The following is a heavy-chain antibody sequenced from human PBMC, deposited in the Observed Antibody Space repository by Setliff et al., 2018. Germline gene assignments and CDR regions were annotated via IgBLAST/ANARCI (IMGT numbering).Heavy chain of an antibody. V-gene: IGHV4-38-2*02. J-gene: IGHJ4*02. D-gene: IGHD3-9*01. CDR3: ARDHSGGQGVTGPFDF. CDR2: IFHLGNA. CDR1: GFYISGGYC. Sequence: SETLSLTCTVSGFYISGGYCWGWTRQSPGKGLEWIASIFHLGNAYYNPSLKSRVTMSVDTSKNQFSLRLTSVTAADTAVYYCARDHSGGQGVTGPFDFWGQGTLVTVSS.